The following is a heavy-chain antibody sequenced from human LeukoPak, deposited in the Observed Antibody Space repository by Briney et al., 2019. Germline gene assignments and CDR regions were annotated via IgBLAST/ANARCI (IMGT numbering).Heavy chain of an antibody. CDR3: ARGMGRAVAAH. J-gene: IGHJ4*02. D-gene: IGHD6-19*01. Sequence: ASVNVSCKPSGYTFTRYFMVWVRQAPGEGLEWMGMINPSGGSTNYPQKFQGRVTMTRDTSTSTVYMELSSLRSDDTAVYYCARGMGRAVAAHWGQGTLVTVSS. V-gene: IGHV1-46*01. CDR2: INPSGGST. CDR1: GYTFTRYF.